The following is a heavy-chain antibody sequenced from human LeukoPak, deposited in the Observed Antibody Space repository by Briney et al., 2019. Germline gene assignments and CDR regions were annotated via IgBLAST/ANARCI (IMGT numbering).Heavy chain of an antibody. D-gene: IGHD5-18*01. CDR2: IDPSDSET. V-gene: IGHV5-51*01. Sequence: GESLKISCQASGYSFTSYWIGWVRQMPGKGLEWMGIIDPSDSETRYTPSFQGQVTISVDKSLTTADVQWNSLKASDTAMYYCARQTAMGRSGDYWGQGTLVTVSS. CDR3: ARQTAMGRSGDY. J-gene: IGHJ4*02. CDR1: GYSFTSYW.